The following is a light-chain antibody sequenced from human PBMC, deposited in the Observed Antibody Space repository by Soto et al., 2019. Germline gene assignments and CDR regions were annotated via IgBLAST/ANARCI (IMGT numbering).Light chain of an antibody. J-gene: IGKJ1*01. V-gene: IGKV1-5*03. CDR2: EAS. CDR3: QQYTSYSPT. CDR1: QTISCW. Sequence: DIQMTQSPSTLSASVGDRVTITCRASQTISCWLAWYQQKPGKAPKLLIFEASILESGVPSRFSGSRSGTEFTLTIDSLQPDDFATYYCQQYTSYSPTFGQGNKVEI.